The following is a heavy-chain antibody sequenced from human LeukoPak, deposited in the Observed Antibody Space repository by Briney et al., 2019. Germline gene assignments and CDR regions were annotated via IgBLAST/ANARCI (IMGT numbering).Heavy chain of an antibody. J-gene: IGHJ4*02. D-gene: IGHD3-3*01. CDR1: GFTFSNAW. V-gene: IGHV3-15*01. CDR3: TTDRYVLRFLEWLYPYFDY. Sequence: GGSLRLSCAASGFTFSNAWMIWVRQAPGKGLEWVGRIKSKTDGGTTDYAAPVKGRFTILRDDSKNPLYLQMPSLKTEDTAVYYCTTDRYVLRFLEWLYPYFDYWGQGTLVTVSS. CDR2: IKSKTDGGTT.